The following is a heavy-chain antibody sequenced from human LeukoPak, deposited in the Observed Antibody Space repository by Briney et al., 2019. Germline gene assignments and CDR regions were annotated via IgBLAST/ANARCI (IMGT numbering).Heavy chain of an antibody. D-gene: IGHD4-23*01. V-gene: IGHV3-11*04. CDR3: ARAPYGGKAIRPYDY. Sequence: GGSLRLSCAASGFTFSDYYMSWIRQAPGKGLEWVSYISSSGSTIYYADSVKGRFTISRDNAKNSLYLQMNSLRAEDPAVYYCARAPYGGKAIRPYDYWGQGTLVTVSS. CDR1: GFTFSDYY. J-gene: IGHJ4*02. CDR2: ISSSGSTI.